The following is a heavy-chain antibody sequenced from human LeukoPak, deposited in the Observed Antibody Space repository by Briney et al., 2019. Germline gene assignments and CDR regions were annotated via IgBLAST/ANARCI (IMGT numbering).Heavy chain of an antibody. J-gene: IGHJ4*02. CDR3: ARHGGGRSDY. CDR2: IDPSDSNT. CDR1: GYSFSSYW. D-gene: IGHD6-19*01. V-gene: IGHV5-10-1*01. Sequence: KHGASLQISCKGSGYSFSSYWINWVRQLPGKGLEWMGRIDPSDSNTNFSPSFQGHVTISADKSISTAYLQWSSLKASDTAMYYCARHGGGRSDYWGQGTLVTVSS.